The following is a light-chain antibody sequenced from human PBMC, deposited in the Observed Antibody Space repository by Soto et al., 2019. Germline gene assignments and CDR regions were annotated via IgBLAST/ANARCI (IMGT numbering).Light chain of an antibody. CDR3: CSYAGSSTLV. J-gene: IGLJ3*02. CDR1: SSDVGSYDL. V-gene: IGLV2-23*02. CDR2: EVR. Sequence: QSALTQPASVSGSPGQTITISCYGTSSDVGSYDLVSWYQQHPDKAPKLLIYEVRKRPSGVSGRFSGSKSDDTASLTISGLHAEDEADYYCCSYAGSSTLVFGGGTKLTVL.